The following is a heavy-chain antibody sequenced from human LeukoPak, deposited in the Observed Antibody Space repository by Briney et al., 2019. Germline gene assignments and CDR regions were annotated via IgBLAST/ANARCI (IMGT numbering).Heavy chain of an antibody. J-gene: IGHJ6*02. CDR1: GFTVTRNY. Sequence: GGSLRLSCAASGFTVTRNYMSWARLAPGKGLEWVSIITSAGATHYSTSVKGRFTISRDSSKNTVYLEMNSLRAEDTAVYYCATRGLSGYYYGMDVWGQGTTVTVSS. CDR3: ATRGLSGYYYGMDV. CDR2: ITSAGAT. D-gene: IGHD3/OR15-3a*01. V-gene: IGHV3-66*01.